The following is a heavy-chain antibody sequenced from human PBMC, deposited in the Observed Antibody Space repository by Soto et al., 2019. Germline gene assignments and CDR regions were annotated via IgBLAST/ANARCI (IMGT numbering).Heavy chain of an antibody. CDR2: ISSSCSTI. V-gene: IGHV3-48*03. CDR1: GFTFSSYE. CDR3: ARLYSSSHFDY. D-gene: IGHD6-6*01. J-gene: IGHJ4*02. Sequence: EVQLVESGGGLVQPGGSLRLSCAASGFTFSSYERNWVRRAPGKGLEWVSYISSSCSTIYYADSVKGRFTISRDNAKNSLYLQMNSLRAEDTAVYYCARLYSSSHFDYWGQGTLVTVSS.